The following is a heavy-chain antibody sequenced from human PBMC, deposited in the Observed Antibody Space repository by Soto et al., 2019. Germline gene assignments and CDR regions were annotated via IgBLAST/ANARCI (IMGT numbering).Heavy chain of an antibody. V-gene: IGHV3-33*01. CDR3: VREADSGLIWFGNADY. J-gene: IGHJ4*02. Sequence: QVQLAESGGGVAQPGRSLRLSCAASGFIFRSYGMHWVRQAPGKGLEWVAFIWYDGINKYYADSVTGRFTISRDNSKNTLYLHMDSLRAEDTAVYSCVREADSGLIWFGNADYWGQGTLVTVSS. CDR1: GFIFRSYG. D-gene: IGHD3-10*01. CDR2: IWYDGINK.